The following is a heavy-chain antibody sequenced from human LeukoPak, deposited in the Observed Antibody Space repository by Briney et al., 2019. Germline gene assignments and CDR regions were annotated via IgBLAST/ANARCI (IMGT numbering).Heavy chain of an antibody. CDR1: GYTFTNYD. V-gene: IGHV1-2*02. Sequence: ASVKVSCKASGYTFTNYDISWVRQAPGQGLEWMGWINPNSGDTNYAQKFQGRVSMTGDTSISTAYMELSRLRSDDTAVYYCARTLVVINDAFDIWGQGTMVTVSS. CDR2: INPNSGDT. D-gene: IGHD3-22*01. CDR3: ARTLVVINDAFDI. J-gene: IGHJ3*02.